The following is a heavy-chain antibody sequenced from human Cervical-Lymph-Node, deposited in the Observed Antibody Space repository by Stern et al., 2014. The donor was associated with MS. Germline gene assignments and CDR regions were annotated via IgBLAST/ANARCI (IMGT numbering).Heavy chain of an antibody. CDR1: GDSISSYTHY. CDR3: AKHACTGAACPFDL. J-gene: IGHJ4*02. V-gene: IGHV4-39*01. D-gene: IGHD2-8*02. CDR2: VYYSGAP. Sequence: QVQLQESGPGLVKPSETLSLTCAVSGDSISSYTHYWAWIRQPPGKGLEWIGSVYYSGAPYYNPSLKSPVPISVDTSKNHFSLGLNSVTAADTAVYYCAKHACTGAACPFDLWGQGTLVTVSS.